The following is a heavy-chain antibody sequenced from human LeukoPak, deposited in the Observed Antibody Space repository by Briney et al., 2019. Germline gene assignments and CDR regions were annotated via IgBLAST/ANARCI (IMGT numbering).Heavy chain of an antibody. D-gene: IGHD5-18*01. Sequence: SQTLSLTCTVSGGSISRGGYYWSWIRQHPGTCLEWIGYIYYSGSTYYNPSLKSRVTISVDTSKNKFSLKLSSVTAADTAVYYCAREGIQLWVFDYWGQGTLVTVSS. V-gene: IGHV4-31*03. CDR2: IYYSGST. CDR3: AREGIQLWVFDY. J-gene: IGHJ4*02. CDR1: GGSISRGGYY.